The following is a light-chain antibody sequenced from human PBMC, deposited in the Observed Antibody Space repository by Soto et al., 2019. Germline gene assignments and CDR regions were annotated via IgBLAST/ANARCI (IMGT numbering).Light chain of an antibody. CDR3: AVWDDSMNGPV. CDR1: SSNIGSNS. J-gene: IGLJ3*02. Sequence: QSVLIQPPSASGTPGQSVTISCSGGSSNIGSNSVNWFQQLPGTAPKLLIYSNFHRPSGVPVRFSGSWSGTSASLAISGLQSEDEASYYCAVWDDSMNGPVFGGGTKVTVL. V-gene: IGLV1-44*01. CDR2: SNF.